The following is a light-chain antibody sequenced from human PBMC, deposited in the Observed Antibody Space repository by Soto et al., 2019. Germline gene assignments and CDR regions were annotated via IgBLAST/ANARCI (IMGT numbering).Light chain of an antibody. CDR3: QQYHVFSWT. Sequence: DIQLTQSPSTLSASVGDRVTITCRASQTIITWLAWYQQKPGKAPKLLISKASNLESGVPSRFSGSGSGTEFTLTINSLQPDDSATYYCQQYHVFSWTFGQGTKVEI. CDR2: KAS. V-gene: IGKV1-5*03. CDR1: QTIITW. J-gene: IGKJ1*01.